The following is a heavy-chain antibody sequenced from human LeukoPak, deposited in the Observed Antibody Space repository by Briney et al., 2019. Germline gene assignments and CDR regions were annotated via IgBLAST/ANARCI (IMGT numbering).Heavy chain of an antibody. CDR3: ARDRRSEGGVRASFDY. D-gene: IGHD3-10*01. V-gene: IGHV4-34*01. J-gene: IGHJ4*02. Sequence: PSETLSLICAVYGGSFSGYYWSWIRQPPGKGLEWIGEINHSGSTNYNPSLKSRVTISVDTSKNQFSLKLSSVTAADTAVYYCARDRRSEGGVRASFDYWGQGTLVTVSS. CDR2: INHSGST. CDR1: GGSFSGYY.